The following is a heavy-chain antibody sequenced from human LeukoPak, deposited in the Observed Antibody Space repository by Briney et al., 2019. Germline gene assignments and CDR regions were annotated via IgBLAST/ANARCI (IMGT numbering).Heavy chain of an antibody. CDR2: IYYSGST. CDR1: GGSISSSSYY. V-gene: IGHV4-39*07. Sequence: SETLSLTCTVSGGSISSSSYYWGWIRQPPGKRLEWIGSIYYSGSTYYNPSLKSRVTISVDTSKNQFSLKLSSVTAADTAVYYCARTYYDYVWGSYRYDAFDIWGQGTMVTVSS. D-gene: IGHD3-16*02. J-gene: IGHJ3*02. CDR3: ARTYYDYVWGSYRYDAFDI.